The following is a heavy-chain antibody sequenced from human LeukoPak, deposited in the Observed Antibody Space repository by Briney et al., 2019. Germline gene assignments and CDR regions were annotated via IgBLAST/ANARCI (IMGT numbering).Heavy chain of an antibody. CDR3: TRVSSGTILGYYYYMDV. CDR2: IYYSGST. CDR1: GGSISSHY. D-gene: IGHD3-3*01. V-gene: IGHV4-59*11. Sequence: SETLSLTCTVSGGSISSHYWNWIRQPPGKGLEWIGYIYYSGSTNYNPSLKSRVTISVDTSKNQFSLKLSSVTAADTAVYYCTRVSSGTILGYYYYMDVWGKGTTVTVSS. J-gene: IGHJ6*03.